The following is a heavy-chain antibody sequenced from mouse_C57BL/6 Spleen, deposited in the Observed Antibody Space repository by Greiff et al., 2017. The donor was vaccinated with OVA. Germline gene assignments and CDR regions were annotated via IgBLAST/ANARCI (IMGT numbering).Heavy chain of an antibody. Sequence: LQQPGAELVKPGASVKLSCKASGYTFTSYWMQWVKQRPGQGLEWIGEIDPSDSYTNYNQKFKGKATLTVDTSSSTAYMQLSSLTSEDSAVYYCARWGLTGTFDYWGQGTTLTVSS. CDR3: ARWGLTGTFDY. D-gene: IGHD4-1*01. J-gene: IGHJ2*01. CDR1: GYTFTSYW. CDR2: IDPSDSYT. V-gene: IGHV1-50*01.